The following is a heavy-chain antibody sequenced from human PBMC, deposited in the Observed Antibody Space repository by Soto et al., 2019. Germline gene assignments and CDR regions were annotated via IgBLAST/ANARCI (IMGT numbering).Heavy chain of an antibody. J-gene: IGHJ2*01. CDR3: GRTIAAGGGRRYFDL. CDR1: GFTFSDYY. CDR2: INSSSSYT. V-gene: IGHV3-11*05. Sequence: QVQLVESGGGLVKPGGSLRLSCAASGFTFSDYYMSWIRQAPGKGLEWVSYINSSSSYTNYADSVKGRFTISRDNAKNSLYLQMNSLRAEDTAVYYCGRTIAAGGGRRYFDLWGRGTLVTVSS. D-gene: IGHD6-13*01.